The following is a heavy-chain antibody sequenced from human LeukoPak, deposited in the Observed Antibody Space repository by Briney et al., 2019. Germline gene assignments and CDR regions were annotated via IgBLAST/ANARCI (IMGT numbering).Heavy chain of an antibody. V-gene: IGHV3-9*01. D-gene: IGHD3-22*01. CDR2: ISWNSGSI. CDR3: ATLRITMILTDAFDI. J-gene: IGHJ3*02. CDR1: GLTFDDYA. Sequence: PGGSLRLSCAASGLTFDDYAMHWVRQAPGKGLEWVSGISWNSGSIGYADSVKGRFTISRDNAKNSLYLQMNSLRAEDTALYYCATLRITMILTDAFDIWGQGTMVTVSS.